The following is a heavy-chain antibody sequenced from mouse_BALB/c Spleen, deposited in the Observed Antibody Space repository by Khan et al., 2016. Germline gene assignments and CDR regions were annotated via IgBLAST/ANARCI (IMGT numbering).Heavy chain of an antibody. J-gene: IGHJ4*01. CDR1: GYTFTSYW. V-gene: IGHV1-69*02. Sequence: VQLKQSGTELVRPGASVKLSCKASGYTFTSYWINWVKQRPGQGLEWIGNIFPSDSYTNYNQKFKDKATLTVDKSSNTAYMQLSSPTSEDSAVYYCTRDYHGSSSMDYWGQGTSVTVSS. D-gene: IGHD1-1*01. CDR3: TRDYHGSSSMDY. CDR2: IFPSDSYT.